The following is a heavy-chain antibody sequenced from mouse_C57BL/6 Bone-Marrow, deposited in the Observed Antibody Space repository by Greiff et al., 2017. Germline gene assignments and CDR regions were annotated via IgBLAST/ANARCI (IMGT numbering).Heavy chain of an antibody. V-gene: IGHV1-58*01. CDR1: GYTFTSYG. CDR3: ARSRFPYDGYYGWFAY. CDR2: IYIGNGYT. D-gene: IGHD2-3*01. J-gene: IGHJ3*01. Sequence: VQLKESGAELVRPGSSVKMSCKTSGYTFTSYGINWVKQRPGQGLEWIGYIYIGNGYTKYNEKFKGQATLTSDTSYSTAYMQLSSLTSEDSAIYVCARSRFPYDGYYGWFAYWGQGTLVTVSA.